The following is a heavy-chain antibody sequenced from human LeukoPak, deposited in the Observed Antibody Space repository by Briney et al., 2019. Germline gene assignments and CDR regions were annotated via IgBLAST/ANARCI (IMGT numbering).Heavy chain of an antibody. J-gene: IGHJ4*02. Sequence: PSETLSLTCTVSGHSISSGYYWGWIRQPPGKGLEWIGSIYHSGSTYYNPSLKSRVILSVDTSKDQFPLKLTSVTAADTAVYYCAKLWRTVVEEDYWGQGTLVTVSS. CDR1: GHSISSGYY. CDR3: AKLWRTVVEEDY. CDR2: IYHSGST. V-gene: IGHV4-38-2*02. D-gene: IGHD3-3*01.